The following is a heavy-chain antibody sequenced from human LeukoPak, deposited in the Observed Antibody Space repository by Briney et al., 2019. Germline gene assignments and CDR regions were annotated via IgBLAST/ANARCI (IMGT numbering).Heavy chain of an antibody. CDR1: GGSISNYF. CDR3: AGAREFSSSSGRAYYFDF. V-gene: IGHV4-59*01. D-gene: IGHD6-6*01. CDR2: IYYSGNT. J-gene: IGHJ4*02. Sequence: SETLSLTCTVSGGSISNYFWIWIRQPPGKGLEWIGYIYYSGNTNSNPSLRSRVTISVDTSKTQFSLKLRSVTAADTAVYYCAGAREFSSSSGRAYYFDFWGQGTLVTVSS.